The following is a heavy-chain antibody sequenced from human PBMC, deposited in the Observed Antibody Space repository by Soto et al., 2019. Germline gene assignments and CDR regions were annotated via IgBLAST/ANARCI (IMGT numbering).Heavy chain of an antibody. CDR3: ATSRDGYNLPYYYYYGMDV. J-gene: IGHJ6*02. D-gene: IGHD5-12*01. Sequence: QVQLVQSGAEVKKPGSSVKVSCKASGGTFSSYAISWVRQAPGQGLEWMGGIIPIFGTANYAQKFQGRVTITADESTSTAYMELSSLRSEDTAVYYCATSRDGYNLPYYYYYGMDVWGQGTTVTVSS. CDR1: GGTFSSYA. CDR2: IIPIFGTA. V-gene: IGHV1-69*12.